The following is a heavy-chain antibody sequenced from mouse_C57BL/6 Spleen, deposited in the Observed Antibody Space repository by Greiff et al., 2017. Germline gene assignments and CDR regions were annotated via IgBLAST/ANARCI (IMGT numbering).Heavy chain of an antibody. V-gene: IGHV1-82*01. D-gene: IGHD1-1*01. Sequence: QVQLKESGPELVKPGASVKISCKASGYAFSSSWMNWVKQRPGKGLEWIGRIYPGDGDTNYNGKFKGKATLTADKSSSTAYMQLSSLTSEDSAVYFCARYRNYGSSPYWYFDVWGTGTTVTVSS. J-gene: IGHJ1*03. CDR2: IYPGDGDT. CDR3: ARYRNYGSSPYWYFDV. CDR1: GYAFSSSW.